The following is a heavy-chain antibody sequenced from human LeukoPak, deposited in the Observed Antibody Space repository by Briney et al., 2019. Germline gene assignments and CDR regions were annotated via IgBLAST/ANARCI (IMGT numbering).Heavy chain of an antibody. V-gene: IGHV4-59*01. Sequence: SETLSLTCSVSGVSISSSYWSWIPQPPRKRLEWIGFIHQNGNTNYNPSLKSRVTMSVDTSKNQFSLQMRSVTAADTAVYYCARGYYDGSGYSNAFDIWGQGTMVAV. D-gene: IGHD3-22*01. CDR2: IHQNGNT. J-gene: IGHJ3*02. CDR1: GVSISSSY. CDR3: ARGYYDGSGYSNAFDI.